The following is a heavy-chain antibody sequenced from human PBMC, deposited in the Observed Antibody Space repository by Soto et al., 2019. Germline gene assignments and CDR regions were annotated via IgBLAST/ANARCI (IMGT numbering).Heavy chain of an antibody. J-gene: IGHJ5*02. CDR2: ISPDGSST. Sequence: GGSLRLSCAASGITFSYYWMLWVRQAPGKGLVWVSRISPDGSSTSYADSVKGRFTISRDNAKNTLYLQMNSLRAEDTAVYYCARGYCTNGVCPWGQGTLVTVSS. CDR1: GITFSYYW. D-gene: IGHD2-8*01. V-gene: IGHV3-74*01. CDR3: ARGYCTNGVCP.